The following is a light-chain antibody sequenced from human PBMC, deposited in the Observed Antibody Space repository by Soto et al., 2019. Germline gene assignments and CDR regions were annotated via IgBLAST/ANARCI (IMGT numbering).Light chain of an antibody. V-gene: IGKV1-5*01. J-gene: IGKJ1*01. Sequence: DIQMTQSPSTLSASVGDTVTITCRASQRISGWLAWHQQKPGKAPKLLIYAVSALKRGVPPRFIGSGSVTEFSLTIRSLQHEDFATSYCQQYDSFSVTFAQCTKVES. CDR3: QQYDSFSVT. CDR2: AVS. CDR1: QRISGW.